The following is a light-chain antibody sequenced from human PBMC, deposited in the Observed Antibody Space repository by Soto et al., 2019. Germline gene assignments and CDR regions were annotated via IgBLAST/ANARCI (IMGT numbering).Light chain of an antibody. J-gene: IGKJ4*01. CDR2: DVF. Sequence: EIVLTQSPGTLSLSPGERVILSCRSSESLRGLLAWYQQKPCQAPRLLIYDVFKRATGIPARFSGSGSGTDFTLTISSLEPEDFAVYYCQQRSSWPLTFGGGTKVEIK. V-gene: IGKV3-11*01. CDR3: QQRSSWPLT. CDR1: ESLRGL.